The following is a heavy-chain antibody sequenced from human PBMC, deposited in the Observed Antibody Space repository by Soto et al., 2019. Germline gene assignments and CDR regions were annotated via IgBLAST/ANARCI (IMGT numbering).Heavy chain of an antibody. CDR3: ARRYGYYFDY. J-gene: IGHJ4*02. CDR1: GGSISSYY. V-gene: IGHV4-59*08. CDR2: IYYSGST. D-gene: IGHD4-17*01. Sequence: PSQTLSLTCTVSGGSISSYYWIWIRQPPGKGLEWIGYIYYSGSTNYNPSLKSRVTISVDTSKNQLSLKLSSVTAADTAVYYCARRYGYYFDYWGQGTLVTVSS.